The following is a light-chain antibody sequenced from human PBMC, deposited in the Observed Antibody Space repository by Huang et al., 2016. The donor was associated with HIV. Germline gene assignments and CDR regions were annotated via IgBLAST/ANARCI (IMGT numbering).Light chain of an antibody. CDR1: QSLLQSDGNNY. J-gene: IGKJ2*01. CDR2: LGS. V-gene: IGKV2-28*01. CDR3: MQGLRTPRT. Sequence: DVVMTQSPLSLPVTPGEPASISCRSSQSLLQSDGNNYFDWYFQKPGQSPQLLIYLGSNRASGGPERFSGSGSGTDFTLKISRVEAEDVGVYYCMQGLRTPRTFGQGTRLEIK.